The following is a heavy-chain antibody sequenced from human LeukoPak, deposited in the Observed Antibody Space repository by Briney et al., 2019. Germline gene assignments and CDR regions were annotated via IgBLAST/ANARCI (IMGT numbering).Heavy chain of an antibody. CDR1: GFTFKIYE. CDR2: ISSSGSTI. D-gene: IGHD3-10*02. V-gene: IGHV3-48*03. J-gene: IGHJ6*04. Sequence: GGSLRLSCAASGFTFKIYEMNWVRQAPGKGLEWVSYISSSGSTIYYADSVKGRFTISRDNAKNSLYLQMNNLRAEDTAVYYCAELGITMIGGVWGKGTTVTISS. CDR3: AELGITMIGGV.